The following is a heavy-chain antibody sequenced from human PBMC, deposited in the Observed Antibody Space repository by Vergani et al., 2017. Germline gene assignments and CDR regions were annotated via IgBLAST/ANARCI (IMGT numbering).Heavy chain of an antibody. CDR3: ARALMGARSLMAFDS. CDR2: ISATGET. J-gene: IGHJ4*02. V-gene: IGHV4-61*02. D-gene: IGHD3-16*01. Sequence: QVQLQESGPGLVKPSETLTLTCSVSGASVTKGDFYWSFVRQPAGRGPEYVGRISATGETRYSPSLKSRALMSIDPAKNQFSLTLTSMTAADTAMYFCARALMGARSLMAFDSWGQGTLVTVSS. CDR1: GASVTKGDFY.